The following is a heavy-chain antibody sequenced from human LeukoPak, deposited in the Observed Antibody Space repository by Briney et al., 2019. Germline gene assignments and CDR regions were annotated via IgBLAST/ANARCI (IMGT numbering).Heavy chain of an antibody. CDR1: GGSISSYY. J-gene: IGHJ4*02. Sequence: SETLSLTCTVSGGSISSYYWSWIRQPPGKGLEWIGSIYYSGSTYYNPSLKSRGTISVDTSKNQFSLNLTSVTAADTAVYYCARLAATGTKRFDYWGQGTLVTVSS. CDR2: IYYSGST. CDR3: ARLAATGTKRFDY. V-gene: IGHV4-39*01. D-gene: IGHD6-13*01.